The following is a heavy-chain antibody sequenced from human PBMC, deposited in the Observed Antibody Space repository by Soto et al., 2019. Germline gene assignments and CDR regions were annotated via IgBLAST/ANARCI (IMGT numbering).Heavy chain of an antibody. J-gene: IGHJ4*02. CDR2: IYYSGSS. D-gene: IGHD6-13*01. CDR3: ATQYSSSWYYFDY. Sequence: SETLSLTCTVSGDSISSYYWSWIRQPPGKGLEWIGYIYYSGSSNYNPSLKSRVTISLDTSTNQFSLKLTSVTAADTAVYYCATQYSSSWYYFDYWGQGILVTVSS. CDR1: GDSISSYY. V-gene: IGHV4-59*08.